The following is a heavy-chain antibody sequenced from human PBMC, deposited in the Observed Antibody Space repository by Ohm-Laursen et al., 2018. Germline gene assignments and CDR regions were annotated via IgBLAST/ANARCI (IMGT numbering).Heavy chain of an antibody. V-gene: IGHV3-7*03. Sequence: SLRLSCAASGFTFSNSWMGWVRQAPGKGLEWVANIKKDGSEKYYVDSVKGRFTISRDNSKNTLYLQMNSLRAEDTAVYYCAKGPRVPLGDYWGQGTLVTVSS. CDR1: GFTFSNSW. J-gene: IGHJ4*02. D-gene: IGHD3-16*01. CDR3: AKGPRVPLGDY. CDR2: IKKDGSEK.